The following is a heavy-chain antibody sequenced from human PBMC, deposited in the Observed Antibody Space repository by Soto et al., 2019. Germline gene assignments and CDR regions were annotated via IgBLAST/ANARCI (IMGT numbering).Heavy chain of an antibody. J-gene: IGHJ4*02. V-gene: IGHV4-31*03. CDR2: IYYSGST. CDR3: AAEVGFGPRFDD. CDR1: GGSISSGGYY. Sequence: SETLSLTCTVSGGSISSGGYYWSWIRQHPGKGLEWIGYIYYSGSTYYNPSLKSRVTISVDTSKNQFSLKLSSVTAADTAVYYCAAEVGFGPRFDDWGQGTLVTVSS. D-gene: IGHD3-3*01.